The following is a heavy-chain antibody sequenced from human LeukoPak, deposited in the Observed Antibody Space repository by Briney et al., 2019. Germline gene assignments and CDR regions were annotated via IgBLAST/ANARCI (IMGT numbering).Heavy chain of an antibody. J-gene: IGHJ5*02. CDR2: TYYTGST. Sequence: PSETLSLTCTVSGGSITSHYWSWIRQSPGKGLEWIGFTYYTGSTNSNPSLKSRVTMSADPSKNQVSLRLVSVTAADTAIYYCARHRDSLGFHNWFAPWGQGALVTVSS. D-gene: IGHD3-16*01. CDR3: ARHRDSLGFHNWFAP. CDR1: GGSITSHY. V-gene: IGHV4-59*08.